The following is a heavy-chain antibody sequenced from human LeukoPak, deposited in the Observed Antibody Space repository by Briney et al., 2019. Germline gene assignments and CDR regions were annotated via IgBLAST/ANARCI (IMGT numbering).Heavy chain of an antibody. V-gene: IGHV5-51*01. J-gene: IGHJ4*02. CDR1: GYSFTSYW. Sequence: GESLKISCKGSGYSFTSYWIGWVRQMPGKGLEWMGIIYPGDSDTRYSPSFQGQVTISADKSISTAYLQWSSLKASDTAMYYCARLRYSSSWYGGYFDYWGQGTLVTVSS. CDR2: IYPGDSDT. D-gene: IGHD6-13*01. CDR3: ARLRYSSSWYGGYFDY.